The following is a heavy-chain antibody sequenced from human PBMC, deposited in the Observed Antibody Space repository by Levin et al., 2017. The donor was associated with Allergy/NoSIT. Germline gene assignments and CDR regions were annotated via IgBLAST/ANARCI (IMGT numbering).Heavy chain of an antibody. D-gene: IGHD2-21*02. J-gene: IGHJ6*02. CDR1: GYTFTSYD. CDR3: ARATHIVVVTATRDYYYGMDV. Sequence: ASVKVSCKASGYTFTSYDINWVRQATGQGLEWMGWMNPNSGNTGYAQKFQGRVTMTRNTSISTAYMELSSLRSEDTAVYYCARATHIVVVTATRDYYYGMDVWGQGTTVTVSS. V-gene: IGHV1-8*01. CDR2: MNPNSGNT.